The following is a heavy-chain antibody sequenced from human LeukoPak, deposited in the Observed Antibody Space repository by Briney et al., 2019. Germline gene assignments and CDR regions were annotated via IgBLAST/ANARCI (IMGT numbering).Heavy chain of an antibody. Sequence: SETLPLTCAVYGGSFSGYYWSWIRQPPGKGLEWIGEINHSGSTNYNPSLKSRVTISVDTSKNQFSLKLSSVTAADTAVYYCARGKSTGPHYYGSGKGYNWFDPWGQGTLITVSS. J-gene: IGHJ5*02. D-gene: IGHD3-10*01. CDR1: GGSFSGYY. CDR2: INHSGST. CDR3: ARGKSTGPHYYGSGKGYNWFDP. V-gene: IGHV4-34*01.